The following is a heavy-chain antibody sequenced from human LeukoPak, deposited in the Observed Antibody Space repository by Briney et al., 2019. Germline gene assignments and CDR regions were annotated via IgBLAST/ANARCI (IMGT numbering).Heavy chain of an antibody. CDR3: ATGVPYGSGNYNWFDP. D-gene: IGHD3-10*01. CDR1: GYTLTELS. J-gene: IGHJ5*02. Sequence: ASVKVSCKVSGYTLTELSMHWVRQAPGKGLEWMGGFDPEDGETIYAQKFQGRVTMTEDTSTDTAYMGLSSLRSEDTAVYYCATGVPYGSGNYNWFDPWGQGTLVTVSS. CDR2: FDPEDGET. V-gene: IGHV1-24*01.